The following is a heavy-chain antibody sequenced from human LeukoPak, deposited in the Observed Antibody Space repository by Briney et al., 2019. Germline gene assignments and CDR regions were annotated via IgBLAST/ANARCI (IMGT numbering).Heavy chain of an antibody. Sequence: PSETLSLTCTVSGGSISSYCWSWIRQPPGKGLEWIGYIYYSGSTNYNPSLKSRVTISVDTSTNQFSLKLSSVTAADTAVYYCARGGSGGSGSYYQYYYYYYYMDVWGKGTTVTISS. CDR3: ARGGSGGSGSYYQYYYYYYYMDV. CDR1: GGSISSYC. J-gene: IGHJ6*03. D-gene: IGHD3-10*01. CDR2: IYYSGST. V-gene: IGHV4-59*12.